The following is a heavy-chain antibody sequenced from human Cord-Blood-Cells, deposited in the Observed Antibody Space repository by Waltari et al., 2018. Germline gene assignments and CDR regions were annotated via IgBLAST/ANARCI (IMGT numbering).Heavy chain of an antibody. Sequence: QVQLQESGPGLVKPSGTLSLTCAVSGGSISSSNWWSWVRQPPGKGLEWIGEIYHSGSTNYTPYLKSRVTISVDKSKNQFSLKLSSVTAADTAVYYCACRSYYYDSSGYYYYFDYWGQGTLVTVSS. CDR3: ACRSYYYDSSGYYYYFDY. D-gene: IGHD3-22*01. J-gene: IGHJ4*02. CDR2: IYHSGST. V-gene: IGHV4-4*02. CDR1: GGSISSSNW.